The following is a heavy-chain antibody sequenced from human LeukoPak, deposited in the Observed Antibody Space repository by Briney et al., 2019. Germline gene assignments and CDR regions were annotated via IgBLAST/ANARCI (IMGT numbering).Heavy chain of an antibody. CDR3: AELGITMIGGV. Sequence: GGSLRLSCAASGFTFSDSYMTWVRQAPGKGLEWLSYISGNGGVIQYADSVKGRFTISRDNAKNSLYLQMNSLRAEDTAVYYCAELGITMIGGVWGKGTTVTISS. CDR1: GFTFSDSY. CDR2: ISGNGGVI. V-gene: IGHV3-11*04. J-gene: IGHJ6*04. D-gene: IGHD3-10*02.